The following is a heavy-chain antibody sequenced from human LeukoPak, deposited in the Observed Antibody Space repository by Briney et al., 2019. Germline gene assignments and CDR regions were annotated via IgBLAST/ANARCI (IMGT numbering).Heavy chain of an antibody. CDR1: GGTFSSYA. Sequence: SVKVSCKASGGTFSSYAISWVRQAPGQGLEWMGRIIPILGIANYAQKFQGRVTITADKSTSTAYMELSSLRSEDTAVYYCARVLLGVDSSGYSDDYWGQGTLVTVSS. CDR2: IIPILGIA. D-gene: IGHD3-22*01. J-gene: IGHJ4*02. V-gene: IGHV1-69*04. CDR3: ARVLLGVDSSGYSDDY.